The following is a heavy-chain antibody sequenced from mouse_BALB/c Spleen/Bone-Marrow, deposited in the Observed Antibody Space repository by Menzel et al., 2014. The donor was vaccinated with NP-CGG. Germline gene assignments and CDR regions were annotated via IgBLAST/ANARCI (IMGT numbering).Heavy chain of an antibody. J-gene: IGHJ3*01. CDR1: GYTFTRYY. V-gene: IGHV1S56*01. CDR2: VYPGDGST. Sequence: QVQLKESGPGLVKPGASVKMSCKASGYTFTRYYIHWVKQRPGQGLEWIGWVYPGDGSTKYNEKFKGKTTLTADKSSSTAYMLLSSRTSEDSAIYFCAICYGYDEFAYWGQGTLVTVSS. CDR3: AICYGYDEFAY. D-gene: IGHD2-2*01.